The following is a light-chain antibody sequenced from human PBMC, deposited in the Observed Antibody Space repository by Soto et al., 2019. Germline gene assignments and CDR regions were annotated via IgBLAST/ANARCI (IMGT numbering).Light chain of an antibody. CDR1: QSISSW. J-gene: IGKJ1*01. CDR2: HAS. V-gene: IGKV1-5*01. CDR3: QQYNTYLS. Sequence: DIQMTHCPPTLSEYVGERVTMTCRASQSISSWLAWYQQKPGRAPTLLIYHASTLESGVPSRFSGSGSGTEFTLTISSLQPDDVATYYCQQYNTYLSFGQGTKVDI.